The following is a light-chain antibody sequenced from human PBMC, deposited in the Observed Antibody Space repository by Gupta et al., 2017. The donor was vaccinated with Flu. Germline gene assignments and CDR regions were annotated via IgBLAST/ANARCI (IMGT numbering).Light chain of an antibody. V-gene: IGLV2-11*01. CDR1: SSDVGGYNY. J-gene: IGLJ2*01. CDR2: DVS. Sequence: QSALTQPRSVSGSPGQSVTISCTGTSSDVGGYNYVSWYQQPPGKAPKLMIYDVSKRPSGVPDRFSGSKSGNTASLTISGLQAEDEADYYCCSYAGSYTLFGGGTKLTVL. CDR3: CSYAGSYTL.